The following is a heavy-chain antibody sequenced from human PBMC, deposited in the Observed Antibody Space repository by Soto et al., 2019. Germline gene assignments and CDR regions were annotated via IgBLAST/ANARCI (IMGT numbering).Heavy chain of an antibody. J-gene: IGHJ4*02. CDR1: GFTFSNAW. D-gene: IGHD3-10*01. V-gene: IGHV3-15*01. CDR3: TTKFLVRGVNRFDY. Sequence: PGGSLRLSCAASGFTFSNAWMSWVRQAPGKGLEWVGRIKSKTDGGTTDYAAPVKGRFTISRDDLKNTLYLQMNSLKTEDTAVYCCTTKFLVRGVNRFDYWGQGTLVTVSS. CDR2: IKSKTDGGTT.